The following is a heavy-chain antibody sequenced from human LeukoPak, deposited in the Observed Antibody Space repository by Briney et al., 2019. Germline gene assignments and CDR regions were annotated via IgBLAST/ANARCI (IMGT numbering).Heavy chain of an antibody. V-gene: IGHV1-46*01. Sequence: ASVKVSCKASGYTFTSYYMHWVRQAPGQGLEWMGIINPSGGSTSYAQKFQGWVTMTRDTSISTAYMELSRLRSDDTAVYYCARGSTSSRKVNWFDPWGQGTLVTVSS. CDR1: GYTFTSYY. CDR3: ARGSTSSRKVNWFDP. CDR2: INPSGGST. J-gene: IGHJ5*02. D-gene: IGHD2-2*01.